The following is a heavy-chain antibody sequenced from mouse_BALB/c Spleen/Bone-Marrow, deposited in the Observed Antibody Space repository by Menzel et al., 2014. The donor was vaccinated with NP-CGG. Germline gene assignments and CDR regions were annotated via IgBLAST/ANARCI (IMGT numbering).Heavy chain of an antibody. J-gene: IGHJ3*01. Sequence: VQLQQPGPALVKPGASMKISCKASGYSFTGYTMNWVKQSHGKNLEWIGLISPYNGGTTYNQKFKGKATLTVDKSSSTAYMELLSLTSEDSAVYYCARRDYYDYAWFAYWGQGTLVTVSA. CDR1: GYSFTGYT. CDR2: ISPYNGGT. V-gene: IGHV1-18*01. CDR3: ARRDYYDYAWFAY. D-gene: IGHD2-4*01.